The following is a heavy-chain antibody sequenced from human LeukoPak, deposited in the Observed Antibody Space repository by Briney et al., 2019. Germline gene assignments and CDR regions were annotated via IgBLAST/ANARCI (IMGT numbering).Heavy chain of an antibody. J-gene: IGHJ4*02. CDR1: GFAFSRHW. CDR2: INGDGSLT. CDR3: ARDEVGAPPIDY. V-gene: IGHV3-74*01. D-gene: IGHD1-26*01. Sequence: PGGSLRLSCEASGFAFSRHWLHWVRQAPGKGLVWVSNINGDGSLTGCADSVKGRFTTSRDNAKNTLYLHMSSLRAEDTAVYYCARDEVGAPPIDYWGQGVLVTVSS.